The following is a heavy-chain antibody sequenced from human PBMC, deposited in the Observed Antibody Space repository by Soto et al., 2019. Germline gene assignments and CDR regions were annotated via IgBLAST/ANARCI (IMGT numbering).Heavy chain of an antibody. CDR3: ARSSGSAYWFDP. CDR2: ISAYNGHT. D-gene: IGHD6-6*01. CDR1: GYTFASYG. V-gene: IGHV1-18*01. Sequence: ASVKVSCKASGYTFASYGISWVRQAPGQGLEWMGWISAYNGHTNYAQKLQGRVTMTTDTSTSTAYMELRSLRSDDTAVYYCARSSGSAYWFDPWGQGTLVTVSS. J-gene: IGHJ5*02.